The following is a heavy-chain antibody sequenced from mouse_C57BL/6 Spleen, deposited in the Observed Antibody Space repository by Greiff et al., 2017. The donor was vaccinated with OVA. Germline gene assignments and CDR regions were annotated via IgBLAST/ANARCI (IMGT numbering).Heavy chain of an antibody. CDR3: AREGYYYGSSYGGYAMDY. J-gene: IGHJ4*01. Sequence: QVQLKESGAELVRPGASVKLSCKASGYTFTDYYINWVKQRPGQGLEWIARIYPGSGNTYYNEKFKGKATLTAEKSSSTAYMQLSSLTSEDSAVDFCAREGYYYGSSYGGYAMDYWGQGTSVTVSS. D-gene: IGHD1-1*01. CDR2: IYPGSGNT. V-gene: IGHV1-76*01. CDR1: GYTFTDYY.